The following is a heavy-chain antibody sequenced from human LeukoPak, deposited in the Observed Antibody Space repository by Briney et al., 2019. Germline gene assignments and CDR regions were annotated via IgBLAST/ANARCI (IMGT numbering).Heavy chain of an antibody. J-gene: IGHJ6*02. V-gene: IGHV3-7*01. CDR2: IKQDGSEK. Sequence: GGSLRLSCAASGFTFSSYWMSWVRQAPGKGLEWVANIKQDGSEKYYVDSVKGRFTISRDNAKNSLYLQMNSLRAEDTAVYYCARDTVAATHYYYYGMDVWGQGTTVTASS. CDR3: ARDTVAATHYYYYGMDV. D-gene: IGHD6-19*01. CDR1: GFTFSSYW.